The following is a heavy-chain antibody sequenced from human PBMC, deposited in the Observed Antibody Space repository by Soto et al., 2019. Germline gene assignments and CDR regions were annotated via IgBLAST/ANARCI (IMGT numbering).Heavy chain of an antibody. CDR1: GYSFTSYY. J-gene: IGHJ6*03. CDR2: INPSGGST. CDR3: ARDSETVTAATYCYYYIDV. D-gene: IGHD4-4*01. Sequence: ASVKVSCKASGYSFTSYYMHWVRQAPGQGLEWMGIINPSGGSTRYAQKFQGRVTMTRDTSTSTVYMELSSLRSEDTAVYYCARDSETVTAATYCYYYIDVWGKGTTVTVSS. V-gene: IGHV1-46*03.